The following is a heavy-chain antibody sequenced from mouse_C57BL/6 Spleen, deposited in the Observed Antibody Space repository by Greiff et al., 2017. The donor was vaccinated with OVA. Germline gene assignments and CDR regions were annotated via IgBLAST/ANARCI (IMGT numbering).Heavy chain of an antibody. CDR2: ISSGGSYT. D-gene: IGHD1-1*01. J-gene: IGHJ2*01. V-gene: IGHV5-6*01. CDR1: GFTFSSYG. CDR3: ARQTTVVNYFDY. Sequence: EVQRVESGGDLVKPGGSLKLSCAASGFTFSSYGMSWVRQTPDKRLEWVATISSGGSYTYYPDSVKGRFTISRDNAKNTLYLQMISLKSEDTAMYYCARQTTVVNYFDYWGQGTTLTVSS.